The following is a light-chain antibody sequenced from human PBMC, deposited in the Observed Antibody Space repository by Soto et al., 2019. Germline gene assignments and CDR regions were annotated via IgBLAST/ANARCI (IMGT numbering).Light chain of an antibody. CDR2: AAS. J-gene: IGKJ3*01. CDR1: QSVSSSY. V-gene: IGKV3-20*01. CDR3: QQYGTSPQG. Sequence: EIVLTQSPGTLSLSPGERATLSCRASQSVSSSYLAWYQQKPGQAPRLLIYAASSRATGIPDRFSGSGSGXXXXLTIXRLEPEDFAVYYCQQYGTSPQGFGPGTKVDIK.